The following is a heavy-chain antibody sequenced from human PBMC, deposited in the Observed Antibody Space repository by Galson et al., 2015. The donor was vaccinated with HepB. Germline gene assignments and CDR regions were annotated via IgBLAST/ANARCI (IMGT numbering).Heavy chain of an antibody. Sequence: SETLSLTCAVYGGSFSGYYWSWIRQPPGKGLEWIGEINHSGSTNYNPSLKSRVTISVDTSKNQFSLKLSSVTAADTAVYHCAREGRYCSSTSCYRTPGRVSGMDVWGQGTTVTVSS. CDR1: GGSFSGYY. CDR3: AREGRYCSSTSCYRTPGRVSGMDV. J-gene: IGHJ6*02. D-gene: IGHD2-2*02. V-gene: IGHV4-34*01. CDR2: INHSGST.